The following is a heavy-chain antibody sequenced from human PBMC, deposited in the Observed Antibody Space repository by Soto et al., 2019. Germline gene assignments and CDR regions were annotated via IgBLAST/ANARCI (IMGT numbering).Heavy chain of an antibody. CDR1: GGTFSSYA. Sequence: ASVKVSCKASGGTFSSYAISWVRQAPGQGLEWMGGIIPIFGTANYAQKFQGRVTITADESTSTAYMELSSLRSEDTAVYYCARTVLMVTPDAFDIWGQGTMVTV. CDR3: ARTVLMVTPDAFDI. D-gene: IGHD2-8*01. V-gene: IGHV1-69*13. J-gene: IGHJ3*02. CDR2: IIPIFGTA.